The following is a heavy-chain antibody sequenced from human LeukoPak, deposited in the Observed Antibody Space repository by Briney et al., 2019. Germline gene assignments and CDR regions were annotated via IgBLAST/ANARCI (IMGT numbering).Heavy chain of an antibody. CDR3: ARDPDYGDYLFHFDY. Sequence: PGGSLRLSCAASGFTFSSYWMHWVRQAPGKGLVWVSRINSDGSSTSYADSVKGRFTISRDNAKSTLYLQMNSLRAEDTAVYYCARDPDYGDYLFHFDYWGQGTLVTVSS. J-gene: IGHJ4*02. CDR2: INSDGSST. V-gene: IGHV3-74*01. CDR1: GFTFSSYW. D-gene: IGHD4-17*01.